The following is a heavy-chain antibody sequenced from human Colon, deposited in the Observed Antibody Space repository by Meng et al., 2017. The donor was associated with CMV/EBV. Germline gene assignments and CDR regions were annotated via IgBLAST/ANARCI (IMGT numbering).Heavy chain of an antibody. D-gene: IGHD2-2*01. V-gene: IGHV4-39*07. J-gene: IGHJ5*02. CDR3: ARDGVVADSWGYWFDP. CDR2: INYRGTT. Sequence: GSLRLSCTVSGGSISSNNYYWAWIRQPPGKGLEWIGSINYRGTTYYNPSLKSRVTISVDTSKNQFSVKLTSVTAADTAVYYCARDGVVADSWGYWFDPWGQGTLVTVSS. CDR1: GGSISSNNYY.